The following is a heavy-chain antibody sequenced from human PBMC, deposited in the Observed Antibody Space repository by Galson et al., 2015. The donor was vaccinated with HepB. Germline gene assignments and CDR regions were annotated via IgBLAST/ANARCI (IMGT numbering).Heavy chain of an antibody. V-gene: IGHV5-10-1*01. CDR2: IDPSDSYT. CDR3: ARHELISWGWFDP. CDR1: GYSFTNYW. J-gene: IGHJ5*02. Sequence: QSGAEVTKPGESLRISCKVSGYSFTNYWISWVRQMPGKGLEWMGRIDPSDSYTNYSPSFQGHVTISADKSISTTYLQWSSLKASDTAIYDCARHELISWGWFDPWGQGTLVTVSS. D-gene: IGHD3-16*01.